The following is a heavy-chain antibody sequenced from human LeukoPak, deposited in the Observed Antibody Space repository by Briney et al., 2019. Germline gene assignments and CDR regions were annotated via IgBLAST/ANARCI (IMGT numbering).Heavy chain of an antibody. CDR1: GYSFTSYW. J-gene: IGHJ4*02. Sequence: HGESLKISCQGSGYSFTSYWIGWVRQMPGKGLEYMGIIHPGDSDTRYSPSFQGQVTISVDRSSSTAYIQWSRLKASDTAMYYCATHPGGLQSGFDNWGQGTLVTVSS. CDR3: ATHPGGLQSGFDN. CDR2: IHPGDSDT. V-gene: IGHV5-51*01. D-gene: IGHD5-24*01.